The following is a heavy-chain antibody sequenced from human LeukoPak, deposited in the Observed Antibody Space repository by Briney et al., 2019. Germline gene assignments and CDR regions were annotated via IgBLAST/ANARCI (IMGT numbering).Heavy chain of an antibody. CDR2: INPSGGST. CDR3: ASYGSGRYSDY. D-gene: IGHD3-10*01. V-gene: IGHV1-46*01. Sequence: ASVKVSCKASGYTFTSYYMHWVRQAPGQGLEWMGIINPSGGSTSYAQKFQGRVTVTRDMSTNIVYMELSSLRSDDTAVYYCASYGSGRYSDYWGQGTLVTVSS. CDR1: GYTFTSYY. J-gene: IGHJ4*02.